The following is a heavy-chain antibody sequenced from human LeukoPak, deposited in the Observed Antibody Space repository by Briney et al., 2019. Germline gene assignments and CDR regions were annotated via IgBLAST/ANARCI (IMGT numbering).Heavy chain of an antibody. CDR3: ARGASPEP. J-gene: IGHJ5*02. D-gene: IGHD1-26*01. V-gene: IGHV3-74*01. Sequence: AGGSLRLSCAASGFSFSNNWMHWARQAPGKGLVWVSRINNDGSMTHYADSVKGRFTISRDNAKNTLYLQMNSLRVEDTAMYYCARGASPEPWGQGTLVTVFS. CDR2: INNDGSMT. CDR1: GFSFSNNW.